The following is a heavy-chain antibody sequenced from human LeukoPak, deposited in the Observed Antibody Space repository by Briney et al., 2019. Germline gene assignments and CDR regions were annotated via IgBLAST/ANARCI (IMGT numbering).Heavy chain of an antibody. CDR1: GGSFSEYY. J-gene: IGHJ6*03. D-gene: IGHD2-2*01. V-gene: IGHV4-34*01. CDR3: ARRPAIPYYYYYYMDV. CDR2: ISHGGSP. Sequence: SETMSLTCAVYGGSFSEYYWSWIRQPPGKGLEWIGEISHGGSPNYNPSLKSRVAISVDTSKNQFSLKLSSVTAADTAVYYCARRPAIPYYYYYYMDVWGKGTTVTVSS.